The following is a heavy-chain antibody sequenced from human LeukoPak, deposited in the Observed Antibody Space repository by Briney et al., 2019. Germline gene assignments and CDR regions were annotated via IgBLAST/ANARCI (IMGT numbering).Heavy chain of an antibody. D-gene: IGHD3-16*01. V-gene: IGHV3-30*04. J-gene: IGHJ4*02. CDR3: ARDGKMSDYVNFDY. Sequence: GGSLRLSCAASGFTFSSYAMHWVRQAPGKGLXXXXVISYDGSNKYYADSAKGRFTISRDNSKNTLYLQMNSLRAEDTAVYYCARDGKMSDYVNFDYWGQGTLVTVSS. CDR2: ISYDGSNK. CDR1: GFTFSSYA.